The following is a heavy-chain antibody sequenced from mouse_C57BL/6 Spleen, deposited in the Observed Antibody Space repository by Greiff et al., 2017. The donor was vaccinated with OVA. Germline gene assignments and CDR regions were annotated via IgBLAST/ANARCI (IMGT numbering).Heavy chain of an antibody. D-gene: IGHD3-2*02. V-gene: IGHV1-55*01. CDR3: ARSGLDSSGYNY. Sequence: QVQLQQSGAELVKPGASVKMSCKASGYTFTSYWITWVKQRPGQGLEWIGEIYPGSGSTNYNEKFKSKATLTVDTSSSTAYMQLSSLTSEDSAVYYCARSGLDSSGYNYWGQGTTLTVSS. J-gene: IGHJ2*01. CDR1: GYTFTSYW. CDR2: IYPGSGST.